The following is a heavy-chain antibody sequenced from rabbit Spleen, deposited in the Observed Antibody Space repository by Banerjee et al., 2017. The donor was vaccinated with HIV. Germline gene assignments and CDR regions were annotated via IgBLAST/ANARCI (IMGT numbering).Heavy chain of an antibody. CDR3: ARDLTDVIGWNFGW. Sequence: QEQLKETGGGLVKPEGSLTLTCKASGVSFNGKDVMCWVRQAPGKGLEWIARINFASGSTNYASWAKGRFTISRTSSTTVTLQVTSLTAADTATYFCARDLTDVIGWNFGWWGQGTLVT. D-gene: IGHD4-1*01. J-gene: IGHJ3*01. V-gene: IGHV1S45*01. CDR1: GVSFNGKDV. CDR2: INFASGST.